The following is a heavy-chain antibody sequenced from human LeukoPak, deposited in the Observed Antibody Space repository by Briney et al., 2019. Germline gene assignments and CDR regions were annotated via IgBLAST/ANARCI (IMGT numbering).Heavy chain of an antibody. CDR2: VYSTGST. V-gene: IGHV4-4*07. Sequence: SETLSLTCTVSGGSISNYYWSWIRQSAGKGLEWIGRVYSTGSTDYNPSLKSRVTMSVDTSKNQFSVKVNSVTAADTAVYYCARGLEVGADRALDYWGQGTLVTVSS. D-gene: IGHD1-1*01. CDR1: GGSISNYY. CDR3: ARGLEVGADRALDY. J-gene: IGHJ4*02.